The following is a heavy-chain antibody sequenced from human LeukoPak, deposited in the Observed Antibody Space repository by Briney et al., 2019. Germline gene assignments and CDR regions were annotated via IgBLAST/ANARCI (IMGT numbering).Heavy chain of an antibody. Sequence: QPGGSLRLSCAASGFSFSDYAMSWVRQAPARGPEWVSGIRGGGEIFYADSVKGRFTLSRDDSRNTVYLQLNNLRVEDTAIYYCAKANWVSNADAVWWGQGTQVTVSS. V-gene: IGHV3-23*01. D-gene: IGHD1-1*01. CDR3: AKANWVSNADAVW. J-gene: IGHJ4*02. CDR2: IRGGGEI. CDR1: GFSFSDYA.